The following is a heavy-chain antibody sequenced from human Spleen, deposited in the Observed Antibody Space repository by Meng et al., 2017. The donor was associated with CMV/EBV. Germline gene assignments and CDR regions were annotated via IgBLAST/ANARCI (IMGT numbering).Heavy chain of an antibody. J-gene: IGHJ4*02. CDR2: ISWNSGSI. CDR3: ARVPSRRVGYYFDY. V-gene: IGHV3-9*01. D-gene: IGHD3-16*01. CDR1: GFTFEDYA. Sequence: GGSLRLSCAASGFTFEDYAMHWVRQTPGKGLEWVSGISWNSGSIGYVDSVKGRFAISRDNAKNPLHLQMNSLRPEDTALYYCARVPSRRVGYYFDYWGQGTLVTVSS.